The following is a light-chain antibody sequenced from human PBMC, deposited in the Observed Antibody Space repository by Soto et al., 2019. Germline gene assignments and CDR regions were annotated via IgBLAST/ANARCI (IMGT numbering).Light chain of an antibody. V-gene: IGKV3-20*01. Sequence: EIVLTQSTGTLSLSPGERATLSCRASQSVSRNYIAWYQQKPGQAPRLLIYGASSRATGIPDRFSGSGSGTDFSLTISRLEREDLAVYYCQHYGSSRTFGQGTKVEIK. J-gene: IGKJ1*01. CDR3: QHYGSSRT. CDR1: QSVSRNY. CDR2: GAS.